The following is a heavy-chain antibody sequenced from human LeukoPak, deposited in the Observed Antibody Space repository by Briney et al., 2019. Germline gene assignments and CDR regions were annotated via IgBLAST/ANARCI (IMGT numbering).Heavy chain of an antibody. CDR3: AKDMTGRGYCSSTSCYYDY. CDR1: GFTFSSYA. V-gene: IGHV3-23*01. Sequence: PGGSLRLSCAASGFTFSSYALSWVRQAPGKGLEWVSSYSSNVGNTYYADSVKGRFTISRDNSKNTLYLQMNSLRAEDTAVYYCAKDMTGRGYCSSTSCYYDYWGQGTLVTVSS. J-gene: IGHJ4*02. D-gene: IGHD2-2*01. CDR2: YSSNVGNT.